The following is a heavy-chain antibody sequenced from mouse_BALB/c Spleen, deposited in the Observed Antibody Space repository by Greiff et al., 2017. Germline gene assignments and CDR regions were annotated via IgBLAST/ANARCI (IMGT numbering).Heavy chain of an antibody. CDR3: ARDGRYAMDY. V-gene: IGHV1-4*01. Sequence: VKLQESGAELARPGASVKMSCKASGYTFTTYTMHWVKQRPGQGLEWIGYINPSSGYTNYNQKFKDKATLTADKSSSTAYMQLSSLTSEDSAVYYCARDGRYAMDYWGQGTSVTVSS. D-gene: IGHD2-3*01. J-gene: IGHJ4*01. CDR1: GYTFTTYT. CDR2: INPSSGYT.